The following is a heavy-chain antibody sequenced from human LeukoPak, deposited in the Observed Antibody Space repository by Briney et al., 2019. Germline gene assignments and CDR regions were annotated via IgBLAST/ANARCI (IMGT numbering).Heavy chain of an antibody. CDR3: SRGYSGTNWYGFDI. Sequence: PGGSLRLSCAASGFTFSGYAMHWVRQAPGKGLEWVGRSGNKPASYTTEYAASVKGRFTISRDESKNSLDLQMNSLKTEDTAVYYCSRGYSGTNWYGFDIWGQGTMVTVSS. J-gene: IGHJ3*02. D-gene: IGHD1-1*01. CDR1: GFTFSGYA. CDR2: SGNKPASYTT. V-gene: IGHV3-72*01.